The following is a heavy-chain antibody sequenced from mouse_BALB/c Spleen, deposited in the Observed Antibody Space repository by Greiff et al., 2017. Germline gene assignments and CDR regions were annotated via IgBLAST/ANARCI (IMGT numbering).Heavy chain of an antibody. V-gene: IGHV2-9*02. D-gene: IGHD1-1*01. J-gene: IGHJ1*01. CDR2: IWAGGST. Sequence: VQVVESGPGLVAPSQSLSITCTVSGFSLTSYGVHWVRQPPGKGLEWLGVIWAGGSTNYNSALMSRLSISKDNSKSQVFLKMNSLQTDDTAMYYCARDNYGSSDWYFDVWGAGTTVTVSS. CDR3: ARDNYGSSDWYFDV. CDR1: GFSLTSYG.